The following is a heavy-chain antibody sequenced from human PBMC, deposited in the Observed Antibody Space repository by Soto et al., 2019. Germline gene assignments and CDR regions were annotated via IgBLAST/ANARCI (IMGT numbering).Heavy chain of an antibody. J-gene: IGHJ4*02. D-gene: IGHD2-21*02. CDR3: AKDACTGTRGPRPYCGGDSLPEPIDY. CDR1: GFTFSSYA. Sequence: GGSLRLSCAASGFTFSSYAMSWVRQAPGKGLEWVSAISGSGGSTYYADSVKGRFTISRDNSKNTLYLQMNSLRAEDTAVYYCAKDACTGTRGPRPYCGGDSLPEPIDYWGQGTLVTVSS. V-gene: IGHV3-23*01. CDR2: ISGSGGST.